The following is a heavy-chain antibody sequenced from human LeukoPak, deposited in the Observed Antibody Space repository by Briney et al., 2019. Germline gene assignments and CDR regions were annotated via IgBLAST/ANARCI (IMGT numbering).Heavy chain of an antibody. CDR2: IKQDGSEK. J-gene: IGHJ3*02. CDR3: ARGVMSVSQYDVFDM. Sequence: GGSLRLSCAASGFTFNDYWMSGVRQAPGKGLEWMANIKQDGSEKYYVDSVKGRFTISRDNAKNSLHLQMDSLRAEDTALYYCARGVMSVSQYDVFDMWGQGTMVTVSS. CDR1: GFTFNDYW. D-gene: IGHD5/OR15-5a*01. V-gene: IGHV3-7*01.